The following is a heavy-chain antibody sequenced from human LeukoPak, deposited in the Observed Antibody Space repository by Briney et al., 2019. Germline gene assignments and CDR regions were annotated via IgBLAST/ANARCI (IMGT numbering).Heavy chain of an antibody. V-gene: IGHV4-61*03. CDR3: ARVLVVVAATAIWFDH. J-gene: IGHJ5*02. D-gene: IGHD2-15*01. Sequence: IYYSGRTKCNPYLTRRGTISVEKSKNHFSLKLSSVTAADTAVYYCARVLVVVAATAIWFDHWGQGTLVTVSS. CDR2: IYYSGRT.